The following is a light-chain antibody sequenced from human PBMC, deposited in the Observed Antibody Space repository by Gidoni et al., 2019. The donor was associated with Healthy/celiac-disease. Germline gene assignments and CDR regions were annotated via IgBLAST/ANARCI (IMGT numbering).Light chain of an antibody. CDR1: SSNIGACYD. CDR2: GNS. CDR3: QSYDSSLRGV. Sequence: QSVLTQPPSVSGAPGQRVTLSCTGSSSNIGACYDVHWYQQLPGTAPNLLIYGNSTRPSWVPDRFSGSKSGTSASLAITGLQAEDEADYYCQSYDSSLRGVFGGGTKLTVL. J-gene: IGLJ3*02. V-gene: IGLV1-40*01.